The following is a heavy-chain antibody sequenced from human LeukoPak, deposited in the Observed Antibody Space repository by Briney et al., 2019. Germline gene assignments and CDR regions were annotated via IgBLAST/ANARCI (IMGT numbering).Heavy chain of an antibody. J-gene: IGHJ4*02. CDR2: ISYDGSNK. CDR3: AKGGYCSSTSCQDDY. CDR1: GFTFSSYG. Sequence: GRSLRLSCAASGFTFSSYGMHWVRQAPGKGLEWVAVISYDGSNKYYADSVKGRFTISRDNSKNTLYLQMNSLRAEDTAVYYCAKGGYCSSTSCQDDYWGQGTLVTVSS. V-gene: IGHV3-30*18. D-gene: IGHD2-2*01.